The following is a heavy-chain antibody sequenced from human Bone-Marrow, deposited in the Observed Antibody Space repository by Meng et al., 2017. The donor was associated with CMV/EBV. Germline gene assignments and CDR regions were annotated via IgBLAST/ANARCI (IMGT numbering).Heavy chain of an antibody. J-gene: IGHJ4*02. CDR2: VTPSGTTK. D-gene: IGHD3-10*01. V-gene: IGHV3-11*04. CDR3: ARDYYYASGSYNFDY. CDR1: GFTFTNYW. Sequence: GESLKISCAASGFTFTNYWMSWIRQAPGKGLEWISYVTPSGTTKYYADSVKGRFTISRDHVKNFLYLQINSLRAEDTAVYYCARDYYYASGSYNFDYWGQGTLVTVSS.